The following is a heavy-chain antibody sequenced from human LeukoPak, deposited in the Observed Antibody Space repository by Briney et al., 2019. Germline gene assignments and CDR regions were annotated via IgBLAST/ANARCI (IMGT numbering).Heavy chain of an antibody. J-gene: IGHJ4*02. CDR1: GFTLSSYC. V-gene: IGHV3-30*18. D-gene: IGHD3-3*01. CDR3: AKEGKRYDFWSGYYSWYFDY. CDR2: ISYDGSNK. Sequence: GGSLRLSCAASGFTLSSYCMHWVRQAPGKGLEWVAVISYDGSNKYCADSVKGRFTISTDNSKNTLYLQMNSLRAEDTAVYYCAKEGKRYDFWSGYYSWYFDYWGQGTLVTVSS.